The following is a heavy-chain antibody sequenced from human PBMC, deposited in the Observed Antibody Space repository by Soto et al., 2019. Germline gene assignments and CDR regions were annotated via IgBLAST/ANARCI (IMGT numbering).Heavy chain of an antibody. CDR2: ISSTYEI. CDR3: ARDRDWAFDY. V-gene: IGHV3-48*02. Sequence: GGSLRLSCAVSGFTFSSNHVNWVRQAPGKGLEWISYISSTYEIWYADSVRGRFTISRANGRNSLFLQMSSLRDEDTAVYYCARDRDWAFDYWGPGNPGHRLL. CDR1: GFTFSSNH. J-gene: IGHJ4*02. D-gene: IGHD2-21*02.